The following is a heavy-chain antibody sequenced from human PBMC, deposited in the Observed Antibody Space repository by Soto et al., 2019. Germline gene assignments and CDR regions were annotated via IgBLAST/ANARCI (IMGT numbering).Heavy chain of an antibody. D-gene: IGHD1-26*01. Sequence: PGGSLRLSCAATGFIFSSYWMSWVRQAPGKGLEWVANINQDGSEKYYVDSAKGRFTISRDNAKNSLHLQMNTLRAEDTAAYYVERRSFLLRAFDIWRHGKMVTVS. CDR3: ERRSFLLRAFDI. CDR1: GFIFSSYW. V-gene: IGHV3-7*01. J-gene: IGHJ3*02. CDR2: INQDGSEK.